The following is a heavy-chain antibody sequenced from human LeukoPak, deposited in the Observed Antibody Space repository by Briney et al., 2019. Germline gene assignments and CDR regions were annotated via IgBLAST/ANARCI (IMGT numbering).Heavy chain of an antibody. Sequence: GGSLRLSCAASGFTFSNYDMHWVRQAPGKGLEWVAVISFDGSRKDFADSVKGRFTISRDNSKNTLYLQMNSLRAEDSAVYSCAKAKNSFGSGTDAFDIWGQGTFVSVSS. CDR2: ISFDGSRK. V-gene: IGHV3-30*18. CDR1: GFTFSNYD. CDR3: AKAKNSFGSGTDAFDI. J-gene: IGHJ3*02. D-gene: IGHD3-10*01.